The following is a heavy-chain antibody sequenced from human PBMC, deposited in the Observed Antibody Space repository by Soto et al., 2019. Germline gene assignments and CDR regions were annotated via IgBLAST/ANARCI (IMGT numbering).Heavy chain of an antibody. CDR1: GFTVSSNY. D-gene: IGHD2-15*01. Sequence: EVQLVDSGGGLVRTGGSLRLSCAASGFTVSSNYISWVRQAPGKGLEWVSVIYADGTTYYADSVKDRFTISRDNSKNTVSLQMSSLRAEDTAVDYCAVDIEVTGMGHYYFDYWGQGALVTVSS. J-gene: IGHJ4*02. CDR3: AVDIEVTGMGHYYFDY. CDR2: IYADGTT. V-gene: IGHV3-66*01.